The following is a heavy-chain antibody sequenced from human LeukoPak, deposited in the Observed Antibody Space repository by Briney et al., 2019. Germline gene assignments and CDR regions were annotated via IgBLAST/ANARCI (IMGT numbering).Heavy chain of an antibody. D-gene: IGHD3-22*01. CDR3: ARGITMKGDWFDP. V-gene: IGHV4-61*02. Sequence: SQTLSLTCTVSGGSISSGSYYWSWIRQPAGKGLEWIGRIYTSGSTNYNPSLKSRVTISVDTSKNQFSLKLSSVTAADTAVYYCARGITMKGDWFDPGAREPWSPSPQ. J-gene: IGHJ5*02. CDR2: IYTSGST. CDR1: GGSISSGSYY.